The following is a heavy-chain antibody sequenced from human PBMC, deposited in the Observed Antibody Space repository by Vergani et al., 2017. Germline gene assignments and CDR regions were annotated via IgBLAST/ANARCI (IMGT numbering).Heavy chain of an antibody. CDR3: AAARKAPYYYYGMDV. Sequence: QMQLVQSGPEVKKPGTSVKVSCKASGFTFTSSALQWVRQARGQRLEWIGWSVVGSGNTNYSQKFQERVTITGDMSTSTAYMELSSLRSEDTAVYYCAAARKAPYYYYGMDVWGQGTTVTVSS. D-gene: IGHD1-14*01. V-gene: IGHV1-58*01. J-gene: IGHJ6*02. CDR2: SVVGSGNT. CDR1: GFTFTSSA.